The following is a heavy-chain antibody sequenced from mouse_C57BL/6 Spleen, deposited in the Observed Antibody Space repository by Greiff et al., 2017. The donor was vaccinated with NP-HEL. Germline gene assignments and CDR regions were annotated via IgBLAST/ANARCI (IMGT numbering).Heavy chain of an antibody. CDR2: ISDGGSYT. Sequence: EVQAVESGGGLVKPGGSLKLSCAASGFTFSSYAMSWVRQTPEKRLEWVATISDGGSYTYYPDNVKGRFTISRDNAKNNLYLQMSHLKSEDTAMYYCARDDYWGQGTTLTVSS. CDR3: ARDDY. V-gene: IGHV5-4*01. CDR1: GFTFSSYA. J-gene: IGHJ2*01.